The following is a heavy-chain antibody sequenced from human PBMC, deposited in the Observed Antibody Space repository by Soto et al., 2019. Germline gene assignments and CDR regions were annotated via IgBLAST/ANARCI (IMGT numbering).Heavy chain of an antibody. V-gene: IGHV4-59*12. CDR2: IYYSGST. D-gene: IGHD2-2*02. Sequence: PSETLSLTCTVSGGSISSYYWSWIRQPPGKGLEWIGYIYYSGSTNYNPSLKSRVTMSVDTSKNQFSLKLSSVTAADTAVYYCARETRVVVVPAAIPGSYYYYGMDVWGQGTTVTVSS. J-gene: IGHJ6*02. CDR3: ARETRVVVVPAAIPGSYYYYGMDV. CDR1: GGSISSYY.